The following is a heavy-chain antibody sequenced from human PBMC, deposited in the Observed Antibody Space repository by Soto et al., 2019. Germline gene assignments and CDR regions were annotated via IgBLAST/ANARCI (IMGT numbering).Heavy chain of an antibody. Sequence: GASVKVSCKASGGTFSSYTISWVRQAPGQGLEWMGRIIPILGIANYAQKFQGRVTITRDTSASTAYMELSSLRSEDTAVYYCARTSGYYFFDYWGQGTLVTVSS. CDR2: IIPILGIA. D-gene: IGHD3-3*01. CDR1: GGTFSSYT. J-gene: IGHJ4*02. CDR3: ARTSGYYFFDY. V-gene: IGHV1-69*02.